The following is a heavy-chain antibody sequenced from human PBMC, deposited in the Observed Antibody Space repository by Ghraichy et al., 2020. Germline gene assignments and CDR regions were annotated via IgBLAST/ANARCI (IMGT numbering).Heavy chain of an antibody. V-gene: IGHV3-7*01. CDR3: ARDIPGGTSDFDS. Sequence: GGSLRLSCAASGFTFSSYWMSWVRQAPGKGLEWVANINEDGSAKDYVGSVKGRFTVSRDNARNTLYLQLNSLRAEDTAVYYCARDIPGGTSDFDSWGQGAWVTGSS. J-gene: IGHJ4*02. CDR2: INEDGSAK. D-gene: IGHD2-21*01. CDR1: GFTFSSYW.